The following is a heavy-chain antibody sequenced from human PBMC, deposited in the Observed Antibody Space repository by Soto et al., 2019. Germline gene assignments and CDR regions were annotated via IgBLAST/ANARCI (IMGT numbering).Heavy chain of an antibody. CDR2: ISYDGSNK. D-gene: IGHD1-26*01. V-gene: IGHV3-30*18. CDR3: AKEGGTYLDY. CDR1: GFTFSSYG. Sequence: QVQLVESGGGVVQPGRSLRLSCAASGFTFSSYGMHWVRQAPGKRLEWVAVISYDGSNKYHADSVKGRFTISRDNSKNTLYLQMTSLRAEDTAVYYCAKEGGTYLDYWGQGTLVTVSS. J-gene: IGHJ4*02.